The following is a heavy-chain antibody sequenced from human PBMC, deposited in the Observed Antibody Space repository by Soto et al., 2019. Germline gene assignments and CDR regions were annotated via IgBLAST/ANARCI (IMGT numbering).Heavy chain of an antibody. V-gene: IGHV4-31*03. CDR3: VRAGGMDV. Sequence: SETLSLTCTVSGGSISTSRGYYWTWMRQRPGKGLEWIGYIDYSGSTHYNPSLQSRLTISVDTSKNQFSLQLTSVTAADTAVYYCVRAGGMDVWGQGTTVTVSS. J-gene: IGHJ6*02. CDR1: GGSISTSRGYY. CDR2: IDYSGST.